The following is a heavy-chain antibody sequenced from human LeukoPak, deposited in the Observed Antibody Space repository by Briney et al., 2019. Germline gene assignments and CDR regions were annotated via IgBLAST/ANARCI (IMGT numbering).Heavy chain of an antibody. Sequence: PGGSLRLSCAASGLTFSSYSMNWVRQAPGKGLEWVSSISSSSSYIYYADSVKGRFTISRDNAKNSLYLQMNSLRAEDTAVYYCARDSFGGSYPNWFDPWGQGTLVTVSS. CDR2: ISSSSSYI. V-gene: IGHV3-21*01. CDR1: GLTFSSYS. J-gene: IGHJ5*02. CDR3: ARDSFGGSYPNWFDP. D-gene: IGHD1-26*01.